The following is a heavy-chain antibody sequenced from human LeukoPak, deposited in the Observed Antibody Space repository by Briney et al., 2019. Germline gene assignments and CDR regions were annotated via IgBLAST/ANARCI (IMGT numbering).Heavy chain of an antibody. J-gene: IGHJ4*02. CDR1: GVSISSGGYY. V-gene: IGHV4-31*03. Sequence: PSETLSLTCTVSGVSISSGGYYWSWIRQHPGKGLEWIGYIYYSGSTYYNPSLKSRVTISVDTSKNQFSLKLSSVTAADTAVYYCARVCKLLWFGEVDYWGQGTLVTVSS. CDR3: ARVCKLLWFGEVDY. CDR2: IYYSGST. D-gene: IGHD3-10*01.